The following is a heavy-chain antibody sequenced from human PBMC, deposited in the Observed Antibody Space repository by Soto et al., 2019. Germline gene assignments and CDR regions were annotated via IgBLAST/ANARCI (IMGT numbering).Heavy chain of an antibody. CDR2: IRNRANSFTT. J-gene: IGHJ4*02. CDR1: GFTFSDHY. Sequence: VGSLRLSCAASGFTFSDHYMDWVRQAPVNGLEWVGRIRNRANSFTTEYATSVKGRFTISRDDSKKLLYLQMNSLKTEDTAVYHCARSTVSTTPYYSDYWGQGTLVTVSS. CDR3: ARSTVSTTPYYSDY. V-gene: IGHV3-72*01. D-gene: IGHD4-17*01.